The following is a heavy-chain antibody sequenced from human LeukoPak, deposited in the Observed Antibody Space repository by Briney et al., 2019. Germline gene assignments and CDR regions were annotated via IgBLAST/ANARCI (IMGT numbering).Heavy chain of an antibody. J-gene: IGHJ3*02. CDR1: GFTFSSYA. CDR3: AKSDGVLRFLEWLPQDAFDI. V-gene: IGHV3-23*01. Sequence: GVLRLSCAASGFTFSSYAMSWVRQAPGKGLEWVSAISGSGGSTYYADSVKGRFTISRDNSKNTLYLQMNSLRAEDTAVYYCAKSDGVLRFLEWLPQDAFDIWGQGTMVTVSS. CDR2: ISGSGGST. D-gene: IGHD3-3*01.